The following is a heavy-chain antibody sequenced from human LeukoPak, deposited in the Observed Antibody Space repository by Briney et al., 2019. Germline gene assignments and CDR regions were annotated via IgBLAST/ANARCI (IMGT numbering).Heavy chain of an antibody. V-gene: IGHV3-21*04. Sequence: GGSLRLSCAASGFTFSSYSMNWVRQAPGEGLEWVSSISGSSSYIYYADSLKGRFTISRDNTKNSLYLQMNSLRAEDTAVFYCARDQYDTWSRRGNFDSWGQGTLVIVSS. D-gene: IGHD3-3*01. J-gene: IGHJ4*02. CDR2: ISGSSSYI. CDR1: GFTFSSYS. CDR3: ARDQYDTWSRRGNFDS.